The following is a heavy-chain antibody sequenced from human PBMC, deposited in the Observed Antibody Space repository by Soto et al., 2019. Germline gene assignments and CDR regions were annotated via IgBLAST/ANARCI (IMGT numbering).Heavy chain of an antibody. CDR3: ARRGGWLRWEYYYYYYMDV. D-gene: IGHD5-12*01. CDR1: GYTFTSYY. V-gene: IGHV1-46*03. CDR2: INPSGGST. Sequence: ASVKVSCKASGYTFTSYYMHWVRQAPGQGLEWMGIINPSGGSTSYAQKFQGRVTMTRDTSTSTVYMELSSLRSEDTAVYYCARRGGWLRWEYYYYYYMDVWGKGTTVTVPS. J-gene: IGHJ6*03.